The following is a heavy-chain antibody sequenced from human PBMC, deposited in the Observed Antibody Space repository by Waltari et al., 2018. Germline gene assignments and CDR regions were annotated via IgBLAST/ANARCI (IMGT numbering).Heavy chain of an antibody. Sequence: QVQLQQWGAGLLKPSETLSLTCAVYGGSFSGYYWSWIRQPPGKGLEWIGEMKHSGSTNYNPSLKRRVTIALDTSKNQFSRKLSSVTAADTAVYYCARQRKWGIAVTYAFDIWGQGTMVTVSS. J-gene: IGHJ3*02. D-gene: IGHD6-19*01. CDR2: MKHSGST. V-gene: IGHV4-34*01. CDR1: GGSFSGYY. CDR3: ARQRKWGIAVTYAFDI.